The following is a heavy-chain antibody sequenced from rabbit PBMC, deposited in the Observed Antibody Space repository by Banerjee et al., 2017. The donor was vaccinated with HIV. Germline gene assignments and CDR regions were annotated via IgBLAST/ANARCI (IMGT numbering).Heavy chain of an antibody. CDR1: GFTFSRYY. Sequence: QSVEESGGRLVNPDESLTLTCKASGFTFSRYYMFWVRQAPGKGLEWIGCINTGSDSAYYASWAKGRFTISKTSSTTVTLQMTSLTAADTATYFCARDGGYASDVFQNLWGQGTLVTVS. V-gene: IGHV1S40*01. J-gene: IGHJ3*01. D-gene: IGHD1-1*01. CDR3: ARDGGYASDVFQNL. CDR2: INTGSDSA.